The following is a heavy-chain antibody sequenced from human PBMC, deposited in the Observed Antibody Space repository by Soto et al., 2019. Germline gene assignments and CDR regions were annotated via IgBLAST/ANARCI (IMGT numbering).Heavy chain of an antibody. D-gene: IGHD6-19*01. V-gene: IGHV4-61*01. Sequence: QVQLQESGPGLVKPSETLSLTCTVSGGSVSSGSYYWSWIRQPPGKGLEWIGYIYYSGSTNYNPSLKSTVTMSVDTSKTQFSLKLSSVTAADTAVYYCARGIEGWYQGRYYYGMDVWGHGTRVTFSS. CDR3: ARGIEGWYQGRYYYGMDV. J-gene: IGHJ6*02. CDR1: GGSVSSGSYY. CDR2: IYYSGST.